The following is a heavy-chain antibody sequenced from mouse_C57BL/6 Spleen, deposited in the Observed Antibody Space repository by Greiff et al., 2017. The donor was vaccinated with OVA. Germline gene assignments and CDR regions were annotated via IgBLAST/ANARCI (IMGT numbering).Heavy chain of an antibody. Sequence: VQLQQSGAELARPGASVKLSCKASGYTFTSYGISWVKQRTGQGLEWIGEIYPRSGNTYYNEKFKGKATLTADKSSSTAYMELRSLTSEDSAVYFCARRYDGYDNWGQGTTLTVSS. D-gene: IGHD2-3*01. CDR3: ARRYDGYDN. CDR1: GYTFTSYG. V-gene: IGHV1-81*01. CDR2: IYPRSGNT. J-gene: IGHJ2*01.